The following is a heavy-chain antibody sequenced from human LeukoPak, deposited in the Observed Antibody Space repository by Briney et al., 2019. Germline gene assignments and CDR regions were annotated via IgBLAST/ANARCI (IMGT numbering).Heavy chain of an antibody. CDR2: IRYDGSNK. Sequence: GGSLRLSCAAPGFTFSSYGMHWVRQAPGKGLEWVAFIRYDGSNKYYADSVKGRFTISRDNSKNTLYLQMNSLRAEDTAVYYCAKGPGTTGTTPFDYWGQGTLVTVSS. CDR3: AKGPGTTGTTPFDY. D-gene: IGHD1-1*01. J-gene: IGHJ4*02. CDR1: GFTFSSYG. V-gene: IGHV3-30*02.